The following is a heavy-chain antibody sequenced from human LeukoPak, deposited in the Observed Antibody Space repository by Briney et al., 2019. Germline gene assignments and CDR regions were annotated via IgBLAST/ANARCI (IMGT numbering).Heavy chain of an antibody. J-gene: IGHJ6*04. CDR1: RYTHTVLS. Sequence: GASVKVFCKISRYTHTVLSVLCVPQAPGKGLVWMGGFDPEDGDTIYAQKLQGRVTMTEDTSTDTAYMELGSLRSEDTAVYYCATLSSSLVWGKGTTVTVSS. V-gene: IGHV1-24*01. CDR3: ATLSSSLV. D-gene: IGHD6-6*01. CDR2: FDPEDGDT.